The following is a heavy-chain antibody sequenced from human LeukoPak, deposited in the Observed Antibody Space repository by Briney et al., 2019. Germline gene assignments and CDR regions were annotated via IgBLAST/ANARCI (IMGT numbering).Heavy chain of an antibody. CDR2: ISYDGSNK. CDR1: GFTFSSYG. V-gene: IGHV3-30*18. CDR3: AKEDDFWSGYKPSYSDY. J-gene: IGHJ4*02. Sequence: GGSLRLSCAASGFTFSSYGMHWVRQAPGKGLEWVAVISYDGSNKYYADSVKGRFTISRDNSKNTLYLQMNSLRAEDTAVYYCAKEDDFWSGYKPSYSDYWGQGTLVTVSS. D-gene: IGHD3-3*01.